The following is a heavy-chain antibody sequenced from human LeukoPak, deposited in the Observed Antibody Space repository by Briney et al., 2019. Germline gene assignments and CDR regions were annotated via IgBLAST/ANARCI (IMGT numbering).Heavy chain of an antibody. CDR3: ARGYPDYYGSGSYSAWFDP. V-gene: IGHV4-38-2*02. CDR1: GYSISSNYY. Sequence: SETLSLTCTVSGYSISSNYYWSWIRQPPGKGLEWIGEINHSGSTNYNPSLKSRVTISVDTSKDQFSLKLSSVTAADTAVYYCARGYPDYYGSGSYSAWFDPWGQGTLVTVSS. CDR2: INHSGST. D-gene: IGHD3-10*01. J-gene: IGHJ5*02.